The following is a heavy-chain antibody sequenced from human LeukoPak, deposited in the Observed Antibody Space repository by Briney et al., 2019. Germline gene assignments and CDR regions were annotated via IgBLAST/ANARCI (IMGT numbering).Heavy chain of an antibody. CDR1: GFTFGSYA. V-gene: IGHV3-30*04. D-gene: IGHD6-13*01. CDR2: ISYDGSNK. J-gene: IGHJ4*02. CDR3: ARGYSSSWEYY. Sequence: GGSLRLSCAASGFTFGSYAMHWVRQAPGKGLEWVAVISYDGSNKYYADSVKGRFTISRDNSKNTLYLQMNSLRAEDTAVYYCARGYSSSWEYYWGQGTLVTVSS.